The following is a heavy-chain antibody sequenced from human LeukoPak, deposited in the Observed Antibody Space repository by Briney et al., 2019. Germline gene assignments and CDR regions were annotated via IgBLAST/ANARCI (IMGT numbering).Heavy chain of an antibody. D-gene: IGHD3-22*01. CDR3: ARDSSWNYYDSSGHFDY. J-gene: IGHJ4*02. CDR2: ISAYNGNT. V-gene: IGHV1-18*01. Sequence: ASVKVSCKASGYTFTSYGISWVRQAPGQGLEWMAWISAYNGNTNYAQKLQGRVTMTTDTSTSTAYMELRSLRSDDTAVYYCARDSSWNYYDSSGHFDYWGQGTLVTVSS. CDR1: GYTFTSYG.